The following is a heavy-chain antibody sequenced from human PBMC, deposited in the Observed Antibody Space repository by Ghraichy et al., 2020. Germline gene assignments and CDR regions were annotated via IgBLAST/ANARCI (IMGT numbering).Heavy chain of an antibody. CDR1: GFTFSIYA. CDR3: AKNLREGVAGYGY. J-gene: IGHJ4*02. D-gene: IGHD6-19*01. V-gene: IGHV3-23*01. CDR2: ISGSGGSI. Sequence: GESLRLSCAASGFTFSIYAMTWVRQAPGKGLEWVSAISGSGGSIYYTDSVKGRFTISRDNAKNTLYLQMNSLRVEDTAVYYCAKNLREGVAGYGYWGQGTLVTVSS.